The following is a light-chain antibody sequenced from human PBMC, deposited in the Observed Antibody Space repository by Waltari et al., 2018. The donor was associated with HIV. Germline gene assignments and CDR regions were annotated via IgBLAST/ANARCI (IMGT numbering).Light chain of an antibody. CDR2: DIT. Sequence: QSALTQPRSVSGSPGQSVTISCTGTNSAVGNYNFVSWYQVHPGNAPKLIIYDITERPSGVPDRFSGSKSGNTASLTISGLQAEDDGDYYCCSYVGSDTWVFGDGTKLTVL. J-gene: IGLJ3*02. V-gene: IGLV2-11*01. CDR3: CSYVGSDTWV. CDR1: NSAVGNYNF.